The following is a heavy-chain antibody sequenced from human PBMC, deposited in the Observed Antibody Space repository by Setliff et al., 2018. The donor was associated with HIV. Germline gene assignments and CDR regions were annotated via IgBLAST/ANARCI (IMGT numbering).Heavy chain of an antibody. D-gene: IGHD6-19*01. CDR1: GDAISSNKW. Sequence: SETLSLTCAVSGDAISSNKWWSWVRQPPGKRLDWIGEISHSGSTNYHPSLKSRVTISVDTSKNQFSLKLTSVTIADTAVYYCARFTSGWYGQYWGQGTLVTVSS. CDR2: ISHSGST. CDR3: ARFTSGWYGQY. J-gene: IGHJ4*02. V-gene: IGHV4-4*02.